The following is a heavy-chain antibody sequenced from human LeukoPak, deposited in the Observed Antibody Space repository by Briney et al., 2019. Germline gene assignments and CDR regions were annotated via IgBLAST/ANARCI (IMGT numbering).Heavy chain of an antibody. CDR2: IYTSGST. J-gene: IGHJ4*02. Sequence: SETLSLTCTVSGGSISSYYWSWIRQPAGKGLEWIGRIYTSGSTNYNPSLKSRVTISVDTSKNQFSLKLSSVTAADTAVYYCASTRDYGDYVQLDYWGQGTLVTVSS. CDR3: ASTRDYGDYVQLDY. D-gene: IGHD4-17*01. V-gene: IGHV4-4*07. CDR1: GGSISSYY.